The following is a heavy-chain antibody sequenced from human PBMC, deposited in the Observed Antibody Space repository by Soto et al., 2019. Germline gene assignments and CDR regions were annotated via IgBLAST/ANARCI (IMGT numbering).Heavy chain of an antibody. CDR3: ARADPDASVGY. J-gene: IGHJ4*02. D-gene: IGHD3-16*01. Sequence: SQTLSLTCTVSGGSISSHYWTWLLQPPGKGLEWIGYISYSGSTYYNPSLKSRVTISADTSRKQFSLKLSSVIAADTAVYYCARADPDASVGYWGQGTLVTVSS. V-gene: IGHV4-59*11. CDR2: ISYSGST. CDR1: GGSISSHY.